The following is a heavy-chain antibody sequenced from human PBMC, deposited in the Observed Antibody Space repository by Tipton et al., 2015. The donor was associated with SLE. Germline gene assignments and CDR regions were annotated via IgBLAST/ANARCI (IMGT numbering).Heavy chain of an antibody. CDR3: ARDGEGVTPSFDP. CDR1: GFTFSSYS. CDR2: ISSSSSYI. V-gene: IGHV3-21*01. Sequence: SLRLSCAASGFTFSSYSMNWVRQAPGKGLEWVSSISSSSSYIYYADSVKGRFTISRDNAKNSLYLQMNSLRAEDTAVYYCARDGEGVTPSFDPWGQGTLVTVSS. D-gene: IGHD2-21*02. J-gene: IGHJ5*02.